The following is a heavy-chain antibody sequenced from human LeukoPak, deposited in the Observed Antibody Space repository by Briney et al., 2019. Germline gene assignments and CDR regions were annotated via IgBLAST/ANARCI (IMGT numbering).Heavy chain of an antibody. V-gene: IGHV3-30-3*01. CDR1: GFTFSSHA. CDR2: ISYDGSTK. J-gene: IGHJ4*02. CDR3: ANGGGGSGNYYYFDY. Sequence: AGGSLRLSCAASGFTFSSHAVHWVRQAPGKGLEWVAIISYDGSTKDYADSVKGRFTISRDNSKTTLYLQMNSLRAEDAAVYYCANGGGGSGNYYYFDYWGQGTLVTVSS. D-gene: IGHD3-10*01.